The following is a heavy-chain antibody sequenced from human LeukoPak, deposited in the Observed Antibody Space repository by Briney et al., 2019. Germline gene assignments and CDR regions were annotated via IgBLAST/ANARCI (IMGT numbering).Heavy chain of an antibody. Sequence: ASVKVSCKASGYTFTGYYMHWVRRAPGQGLEWMGRINPNSGGTNYAQKFQGRVIMTRDTSISTAYMELSRLRSDDTAVYYCAREKVRQSGMDVWGQGTTVTVSS. V-gene: IGHV1-2*06. CDR1: GYTFTGYY. J-gene: IGHJ6*02. D-gene: IGHD2-2*01. CDR3: AREKVRQSGMDV. CDR2: INPNSGGT.